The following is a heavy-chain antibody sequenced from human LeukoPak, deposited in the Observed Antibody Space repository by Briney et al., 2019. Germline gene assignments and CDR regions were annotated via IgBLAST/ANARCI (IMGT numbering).Heavy chain of an antibody. CDR1: GFTFSSYW. CDR3: ARVRGSYFFVDY. D-gene: IGHD1-26*01. V-gene: IGHV3-7*01. CDR2: IKQDGSEK. J-gene: IGHJ4*02. Sequence: GGSLRLSCAASGFTFSSYWVSWVRQAPGKGLEWVANIKQDGSEKYYVDSVKGRFTISRDNAKNSLYLQMNSLRAEDTAVYYCARVRGSYFFVDYWGQGTLVTVSS.